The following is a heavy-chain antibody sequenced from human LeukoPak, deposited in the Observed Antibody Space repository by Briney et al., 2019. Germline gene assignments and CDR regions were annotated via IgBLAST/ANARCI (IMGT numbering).Heavy chain of an antibody. J-gene: IGHJ4*02. V-gene: IGHV3-48*03. Sequence: PGGSLRLSCAASGFTFSSYEMNWVRQAPGKGLEWVSYISSSGSTIYYADSVKGRFTISRDNAKNSLYLQMNSLRAEDTAVYYCARDTGNYYDSSGPIFDYWGQGTLVTVSS. CDR2: ISSSGSTI. D-gene: IGHD3-22*01. CDR3: ARDTGNYYDSSGPIFDY. CDR1: GFTFSSYE.